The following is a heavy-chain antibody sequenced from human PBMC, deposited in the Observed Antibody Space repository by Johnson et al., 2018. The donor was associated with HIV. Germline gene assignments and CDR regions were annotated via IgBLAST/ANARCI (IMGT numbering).Heavy chain of an antibody. CDR2: ISTNGGST. V-gene: IGHV3-64*01. J-gene: IGHJ3*02. CDR1: GFTFSNYA. D-gene: IGHD3-22*01. CDR3: VRRFYDSSAFDI. Sequence: VQLVESGGGVVQPGRSLRLSCAASGFTFSNYAMHWVRQAPGKGLDYVSGISTNGGSTYYANSVKGRFTISRDNSKNTLYLQMNSLRAEDTAVYYCVRRFYDSSAFDIWGQGTMVTVSS.